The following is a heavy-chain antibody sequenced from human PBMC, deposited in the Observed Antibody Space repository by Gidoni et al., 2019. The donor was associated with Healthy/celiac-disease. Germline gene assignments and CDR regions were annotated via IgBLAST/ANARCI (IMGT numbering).Heavy chain of an antibody. Sequence: QVQLVQSGAEVKKPGSSVKVSCKASGGTFSSYAISWVRQAPGQGLEWMGRIIPILGIANYAQKFQGRVTITADKSTSTAYMELSSLRSEDTAVYYCARGGSSGWYLAFDIWGQGTMVTVSS. CDR1: GGTFSSYA. D-gene: IGHD6-19*01. J-gene: IGHJ3*02. CDR2: IIPILGIA. V-gene: IGHV1-69*04. CDR3: ARGGSSGWYLAFDI.